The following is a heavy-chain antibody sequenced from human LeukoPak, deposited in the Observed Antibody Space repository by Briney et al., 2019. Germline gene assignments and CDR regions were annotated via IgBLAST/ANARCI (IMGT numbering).Heavy chain of an antibody. CDR2: INHSGST. CDR1: GGSFSGYY. D-gene: IGHD3-22*01. Sequence: PSETLSLTCAVYGGSFSGYYWSWIRQPPGKGLEWIGEINHSGSTNYNPSLKSRVTISVDTSKNQFSLRLSSVTAADTAVYYCASTPYYYDSSGYAPGIEFDYWGQGTLVTVSS. J-gene: IGHJ4*02. V-gene: IGHV4-34*01. CDR3: ASTPYYYDSSGYAPGIEFDY.